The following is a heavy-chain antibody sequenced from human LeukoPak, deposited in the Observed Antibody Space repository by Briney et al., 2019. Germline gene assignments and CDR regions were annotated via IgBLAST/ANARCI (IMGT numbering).Heavy chain of an antibody. CDR1: GFSVSSNH. V-gene: IGHV3-53*01. Sequence: GGSLRLSSTASGFSVSSNHMSWVRQAPGKGLEWVSLMYGGGATSYAESVKGRFTLSRDNSKNTLFFEMNSLRAEDTAVYYCARLAAGYWYFDLWGRGTLVTVSS. CDR3: ARLAAGYWYFDL. CDR2: MYGGGAT. D-gene: IGHD3-22*01. J-gene: IGHJ2*01.